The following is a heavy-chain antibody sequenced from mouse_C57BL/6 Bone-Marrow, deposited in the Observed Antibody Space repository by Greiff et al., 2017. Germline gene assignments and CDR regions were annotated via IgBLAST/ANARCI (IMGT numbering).Heavy chain of an antibody. J-gene: IGHJ2*01. Sequence: VQLQQSGAELVRPGTSVKVSCKASGYAFTNYLIEWVKQRPGQGLEWNGVINPGSGGTNYNEKFKGKATLTADKSSSTAYMQLSSLTSEDSAVYFCARSRIAYYFDYWGQGTTLTVSS. V-gene: IGHV1-54*01. CDR3: ARSRIAYYFDY. CDR1: GYAFTNYL. CDR2: INPGSGGT.